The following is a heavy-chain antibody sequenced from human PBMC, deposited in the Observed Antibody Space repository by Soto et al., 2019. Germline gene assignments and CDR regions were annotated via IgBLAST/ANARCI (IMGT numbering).Heavy chain of an antibody. CDR1: GSSISVHSYY. J-gene: IGHJ5*02. D-gene: IGHD1-20*01. V-gene: IGHV4-39*01. CDR3: RRRYIWNDNYFDP. Sequence: KSWETLSLTCTVSGSSISVHSYYWTWLGQRQGQGFEWVVRHDYSGTTYFNPSLKSLATISVDTSKYQYSLRLTSVTAAATAFYSGRRRYIWNDNYFDPWGPGALVTSAS. CDR2: HDYSGTT.